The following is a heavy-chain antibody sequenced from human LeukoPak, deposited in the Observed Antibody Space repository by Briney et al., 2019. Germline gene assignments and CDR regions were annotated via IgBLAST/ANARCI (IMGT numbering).Heavy chain of an antibody. V-gene: IGHV3-23*01. D-gene: IGHD3-22*01. J-gene: IGHJ4*02. CDR1: GFTFNNHG. CDR3: AKRRFESSGYFDH. Sequence: GRSLRLSCAASGFTFNNHGMHWVRQAPGKGLEWVSAITGSDGTTYYTNYADSVKGRFTISRDNSRNTVFLQMNSLRAEDTALYYCAKRRFESSGYFDHWGQGILVTVSS. CDR2: ITGSDGTT.